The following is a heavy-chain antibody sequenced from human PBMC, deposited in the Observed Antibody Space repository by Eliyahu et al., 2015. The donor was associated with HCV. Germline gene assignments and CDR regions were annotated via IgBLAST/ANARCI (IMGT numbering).Heavy chain of an antibody. CDR2: IRNKANSYST. Sequence: EVQLVESGGGLVQPGGSLRLSCAASGFTFSDXYMVWVRQAPGKGLEWVGRIRNKANSYSTEYPASVKGRFTASRDDSKNTLYLQMSSLATEDTAVYYCARVRLCSGGSCYRFFDYWGHGTLVTVSS. V-gene: IGHV3-72*01. J-gene: IGHJ4*01. D-gene: IGHD2-15*01. CDR3: ARVRLCSGGSCYRFFDY. CDR1: GFTFSDXY.